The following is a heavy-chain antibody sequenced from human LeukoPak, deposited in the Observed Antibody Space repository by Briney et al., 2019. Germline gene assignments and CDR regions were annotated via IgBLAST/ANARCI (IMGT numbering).Heavy chain of an antibody. Sequence: LPGGSLRLSCAASGFTFSSYAMHWVRQAPGKGLDWVAIISYDGSYKYYADSVKGRFTISRDNSNDTLYLQMNSLRADDSGKYYCAREGAEAGMDVWGQGTTVTVSS. CDR1: GFTFSSYA. CDR3: AREGAEAGMDV. CDR2: ISYDGSYK. V-gene: IGHV3-30*04. J-gene: IGHJ6*02. D-gene: IGHD6-13*01.